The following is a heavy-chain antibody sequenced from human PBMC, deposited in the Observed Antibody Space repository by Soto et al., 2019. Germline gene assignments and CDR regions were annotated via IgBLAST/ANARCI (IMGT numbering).Heavy chain of an antibody. J-gene: IGHJ6*02. CDR2: ISYDGSNK. D-gene: IGHD2-2*01. CDR3: ASGYCSTTSCFYGMDV. CDR1: GFTFSINV. V-gene: IGHV3-30-3*01. Sequence: GGSLLVACASPGFTFSINVMHWVRQAPGKGLEWVAFISYDGSNKYYADSVKGRFTISRDNSKNTLYLQMNSLRPEDTSVYYCASGYCSTTSCFYGMDVWGQGTTVTVSS.